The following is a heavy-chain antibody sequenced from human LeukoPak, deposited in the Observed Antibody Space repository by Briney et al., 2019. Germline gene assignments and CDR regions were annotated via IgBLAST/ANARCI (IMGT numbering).Heavy chain of an antibody. CDR2: ISSSSSTI. J-gene: IGHJ4*02. D-gene: IGHD3-22*01. Sequence: GGSLRLSCAASGFTFSSYSMNWVRQAPGKGLEWVSYISSSSSTIYYADSVKGRFTITRDNAKNSLCLQMNSLRAEDTAVYYCARDLYYYDSSGYPLHDYWGQGTLVTVSS. V-gene: IGHV3-48*04. CDR3: ARDLYYYDSSGYPLHDY. CDR1: GFTFSSYS.